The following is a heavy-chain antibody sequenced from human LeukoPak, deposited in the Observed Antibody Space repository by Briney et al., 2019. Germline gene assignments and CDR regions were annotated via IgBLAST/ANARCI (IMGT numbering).Heavy chain of an antibody. CDR3: AKARIAATIYPKEVNFDY. D-gene: IGHD5-12*01. Sequence: PGGSLRLSCAASGFSFSSYAMSWVRQAPGKGLEWVSTITGGGGSTYYAGSVKGRFTISRDNSKDTFYLQMNSLRVEDTAVYYCAKARIAATIYPKEVNFDYWGQGTLVAVSS. J-gene: IGHJ4*02. CDR2: ITGGGGST. CDR1: GFSFSSYA. V-gene: IGHV3-23*01.